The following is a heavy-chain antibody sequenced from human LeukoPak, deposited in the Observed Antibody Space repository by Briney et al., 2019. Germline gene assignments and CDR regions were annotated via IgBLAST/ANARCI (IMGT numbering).Heavy chain of an antibody. V-gene: IGHV3-30*18. J-gene: IGHJ4*02. CDR3: AKDMASNWGFEGIRALDD. CDR2: ISHDGSNT. Sequence: PGGSLRLSCEASGFTFSTYGMSWVRQAPGKGLEWLAVISHDGSNTHYADSVKGRFTISRDNSKNTLYVQMNSLTAEDTAVYYCAKDMASNWGFEGIRALDDWGQGTLVTVSS. D-gene: IGHD7-27*01. CDR1: GFTFSTYG.